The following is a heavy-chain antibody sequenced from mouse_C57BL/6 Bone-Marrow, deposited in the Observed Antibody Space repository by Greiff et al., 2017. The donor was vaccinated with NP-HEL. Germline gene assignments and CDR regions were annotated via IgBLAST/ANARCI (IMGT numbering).Heavy chain of an antibody. J-gene: IGHJ1*03. CDR1: GYTFTSYW. Sequence: QVQLQQPGAELVMPGASVKLSCKASGYTFTSYWMHWVKQRPGQGLEWIGEIDPSDSYTNYNQQFKGKSTLPVDKSSSTAYMQLSRLTSEDSAVYYCASSITTVVAHWYFDVWGTGTTVTVSS. D-gene: IGHD1-1*01. V-gene: IGHV1-69*01. CDR2: IDPSDSYT. CDR3: ASSITTVVAHWYFDV.